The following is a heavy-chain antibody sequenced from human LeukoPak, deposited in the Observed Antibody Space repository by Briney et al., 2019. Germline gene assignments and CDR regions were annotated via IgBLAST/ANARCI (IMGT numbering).Heavy chain of an antibody. V-gene: IGHV1-18*01. J-gene: IGHJ4*02. CDR1: GYTFTSYG. CDR3: VRDLGEPNLTDY. D-gene: IGHD3-16*01. CDR2: ISAYNGNT. Sequence: ASVKVSCTASGYTFTSYGISWVRQAPGQGLEWMGWISAYNGNTNYAQKLQGRVTMTTDTSTSTAYMELRSLRSDDTAVYYCVRDLGEPNLTDYWGQGTLVTVSS.